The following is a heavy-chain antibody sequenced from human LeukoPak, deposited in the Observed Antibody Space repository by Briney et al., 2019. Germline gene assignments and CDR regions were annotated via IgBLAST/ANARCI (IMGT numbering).Heavy chain of an antibody. V-gene: IGHV3-64*01. J-gene: IGHJ4*02. D-gene: IGHD3-10*01. Sequence: GGSLRLSCAASGFTFSSYAMHWVRQAPGKGLEYVSAISSNGGSTYYANSVKGRFTISRDNSKNTLYLQMGSLRAEDMAVYYCASSQSKRGYFDYWGQGTLVTVSS. CDR1: GFTFSSYA. CDR3: ASSQSKRGYFDY. CDR2: ISSNGGST.